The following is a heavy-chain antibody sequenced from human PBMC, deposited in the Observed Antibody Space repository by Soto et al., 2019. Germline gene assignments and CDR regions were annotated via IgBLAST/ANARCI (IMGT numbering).Heavy chain of an antibody. CDR2: INPSGGST. CDR1: GYTFTSYY. V-gene: IGHV1-46*03. Sequence: ASVKVSCKASGYTFTSYYMHWVRQAPGQGLEWMGIINPSGGSTSYAQKFQGRVTMTRDTSTSTVYMELSSLRSEDTAVYYCARDRDTIFGVVHEIGYMDVWGKGTTVTVSS. CDR3: ARDRDTIFGVVHEIGYMDV. D-gene: IGHD3-3*01. J-gene: IGHJ6*03.